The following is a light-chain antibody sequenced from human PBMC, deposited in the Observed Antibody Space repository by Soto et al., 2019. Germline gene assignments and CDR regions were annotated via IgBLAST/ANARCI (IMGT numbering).Light chain of an antibody. CDR2: INSDGSH. Sequence: QSVLTQSPSVSASLGASVNLTCTLSSGHRTYAIAWHQVQSGKGPRFLMTINSDGSHNRGDGVPARFSGASFGAERFLIISSLQSDDETDYYCQTWGPGIVVFGGVPKLTVL. CDR3: QTWGPGIVV. J-gene: IGLJ2*01. V-gene: IGLV4-69*01. CDR1: SGHRTYA.